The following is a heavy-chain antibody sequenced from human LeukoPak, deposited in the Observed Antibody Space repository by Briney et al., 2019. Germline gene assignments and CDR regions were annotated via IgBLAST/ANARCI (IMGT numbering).Heavy chain of an antibody. Sequence: RSSCAAAEFTFSSYGMHWLRMAPGKGLGWVVVNCYDGSNKYYADSVSDRITISGDNTKTTLYLRSNSLTAEETAVYYCARLEYCSGGSSYTYNYYAMDVWGQGTTVTVSS. J-gene: IGHJ6*02. CDR2: NCYDGSNK. V-gene: IGHV3-33*01. CDR1: EFTFSSYG. CDR3: ARLEYCSGGSSYTYNYYAMDV. D-gene: IGHD2-15*01.